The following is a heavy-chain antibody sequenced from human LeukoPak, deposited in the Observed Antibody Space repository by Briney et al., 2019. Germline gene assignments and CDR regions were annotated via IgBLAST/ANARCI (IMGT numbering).Heavy chain of an antibody. V-gene: IGHV4-59*01. D-gene: IGHD4-17*01. CDR2: IYYSGST. CDR1: GGSISSYY. J-gene: IGHJ6*02. Sequence: SETLSLTCTVSGGSISSYYWSWIRQPPGKGLDWIGYIYYSGSTNYNPSLKSRVTISVDTSKSQFSLKLSSVTAADTAVYYCTLVGGDYEVYYYGMDVWGQGTTVTVSS. CDR3: TLVGGDYEVYYYGMDV.